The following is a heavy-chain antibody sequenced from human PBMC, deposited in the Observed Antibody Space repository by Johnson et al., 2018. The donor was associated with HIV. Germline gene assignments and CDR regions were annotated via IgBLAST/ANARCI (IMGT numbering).Heavy chain of an antibody. Sequence: VQLVESGGGLAKPAWSPRLSCAASQFTFSSYYMNCVRQAPGNGLELVGQVNPNGGGTGYAASVKGRFTISRDNAKNSLYLQMNSLRAEDTALYYCARDPTTQNPRLTGDFGAFDIWGQGTMVTVSS. CDR2: VNPNGGGT. V-gene: IGHV3-25*05. CDR1: QFTFSSYY. CDR3: ARDPTTQNPRLTGDFGAFDI. D-gene: IGHD7-27*01. J-gene: IGHJ3*02.